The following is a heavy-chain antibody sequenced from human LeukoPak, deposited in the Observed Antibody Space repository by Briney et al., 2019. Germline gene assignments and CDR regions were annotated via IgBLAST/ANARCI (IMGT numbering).Heavy chain of an antibody. J-gene: IGHJ4*02. V-gene: IGHV3-7*01. Sequence: GGSLRLSCAASGFTFSPYWMAWVRQAAGKGLEWVATISADGSARDYVDSMKGRFTISRDNAKNSLYLQMNSLRADDTAVYFCAREEYFRFSYWGQGTLVTVSS. D-gene: IGHD2/OR15-2a*01. CDR1: GFTFSPYW. CDR2: ISADGSAR. CDR3: AREEYFRFSY.